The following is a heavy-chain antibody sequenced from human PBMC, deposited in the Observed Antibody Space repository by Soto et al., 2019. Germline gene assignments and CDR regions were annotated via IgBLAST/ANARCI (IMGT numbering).Heavy chain of an antibody. CDR2: INHSGST. Sequence: PSDTLSLTCAAYGGSFSVYYCSWIRQPPGKGLEWIGEINHSGSTNYNPSLKSRVTISVDTSKNQFTLKLSSVTAADTAVYYCAREYGGNSGTFDYRGQGTPVTGSS. J-gene: IGHJ4*02. D-gene: IGHD2-21*02. CDR1: GGSFSVYY. V-gene: IGHV4-34*01. CDR3: AREYGGNSGTFDY.